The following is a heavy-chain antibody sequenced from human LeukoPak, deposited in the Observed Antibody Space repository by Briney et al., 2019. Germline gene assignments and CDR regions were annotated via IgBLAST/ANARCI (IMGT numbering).Heavy chain of an antibody. CDR1: GFTFSSYA. D-gene: IGHD3-3*01. V-gene: IGHV3-30-3*01. CDR3: ARDHAASITIFGVDPLNWFDP. J-gene: IGHJ5*02. Sequence: PGGSLTLSCAASGFTFSSYAMHWVRQAPGKGLEWVAVISYDGSNKYYADSVKGRFTISRDNYKNTLYLQMNSLRAEDTAVYYCARDHAASITIFGVDPLNWFDPWGQGTLVTVSS. CDR2: ISYDGSNK.